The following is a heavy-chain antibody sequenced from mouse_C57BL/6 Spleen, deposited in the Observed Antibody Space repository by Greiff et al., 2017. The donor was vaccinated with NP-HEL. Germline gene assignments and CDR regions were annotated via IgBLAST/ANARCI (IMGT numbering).Heavy chain of an antibody. CDR1: GFTFSDYG. CDR2: ISNLAYSI. V-gene: IGHV5-15*01. J-gene: IGHJ1*03. Sequence: EVMLVESGGGLVQPGGSLKLSCAASGFTFSDYGMAWVRQAPRKGPEWVAFISNLAYSIYYADTVTGRFTISRENAKNTLYLEMSSLRSEDTAMYYCARLPHWYFDVWGTGTTVTVSS. CDR3: ARLPHWYFDV.